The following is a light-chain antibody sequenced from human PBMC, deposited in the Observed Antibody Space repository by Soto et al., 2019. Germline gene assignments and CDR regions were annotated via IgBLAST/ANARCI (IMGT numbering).Light chain of an antibody. CDR3: QQYGSSPT. J-gene: IGKJ2*01. V-gene: IGKV3-20*01. CDR1: QDVNSSY. Sequence: EIVLTQSPGTLSLSPGERTTLFCRASQDVNSSYLAWYQQKTDQSPRLLIYGSSSRATGIPDRFDGSGSGTDFALTISRLEPEDFAVYHCQQYGSSPTFGQGTKLEIK. CDR2: GSS.